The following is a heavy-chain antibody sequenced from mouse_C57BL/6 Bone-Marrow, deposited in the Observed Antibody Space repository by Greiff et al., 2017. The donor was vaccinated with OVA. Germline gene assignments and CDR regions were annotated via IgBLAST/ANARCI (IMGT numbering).Heavy chain of an antibody. J-gene: IGHJ3*01. CDR2: ISSGSSTI. Sequence: EVKLVESGGGLVKPGGSLKLSCAASGFTFSDYGMHWVRQAPEKGLEWVAYISSGSSTIYYADTVKGRFTISRDNAKNTLFLQMTSLRSKDKAMYYCARTYSNYGPPWFAYWGQGTLVTVSA. CDR3: ARTYSNYGPPWFAY. CDR1: GFTFSDYG. V-gene: IGHV5-17*01. D-gene: IGHD2-5*01.